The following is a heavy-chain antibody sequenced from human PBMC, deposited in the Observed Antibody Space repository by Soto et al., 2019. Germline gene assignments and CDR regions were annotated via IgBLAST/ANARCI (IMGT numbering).Heavy chain of an antibody. CDR2: IGSDGRRA. CDR3: ERDDDYGDNGLDY. J-gene: IGHJ4*02. Sequence: QVQLVESGGGVVQPGGSLRLSCAASGFTFGRHGMHWVRQAPGKGLEWVAVIGSDGRRASYADSVKGRFTNSRDNGQNTLYLQMNSLRAEETAVYYCERDDDYGDNGLDYWGQGTLVTVSS. D-gene: IGHD4-17*01. CDR1: GFTFGRHG. V-gene: IGHV3-33*01.